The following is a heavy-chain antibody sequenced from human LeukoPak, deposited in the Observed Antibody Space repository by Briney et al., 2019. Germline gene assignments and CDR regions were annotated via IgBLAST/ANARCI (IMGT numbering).Heavy chain of an antibody. J-gene: IGHJ4*02. Sequence: SETLSLTCTVSGGSISSGGYYWSWIRQHPGKGLEWIGYIYYSGSTYYNPSLKSRVTISVDTSKSQFSLKLSSVTAADTAVYYCARHSYGDYERFDYWGQGTLVTVSS. CDR3: ARHSYGDYERFDY. CDR1: GGSISSGGYY. D-gene: IGHD4-17*01. CDR2: IYYSGST. V-gene: IGHV4-31*03.